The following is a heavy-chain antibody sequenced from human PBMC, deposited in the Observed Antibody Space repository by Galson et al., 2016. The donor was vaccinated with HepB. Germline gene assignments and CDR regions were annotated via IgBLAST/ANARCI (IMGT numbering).Heavy chain of an antibody. CDR3: ARERGGSTGLLDP. CDR2: ISNGGGST. CDR1: GFIFSSYA. Sequence: SLRLSCAASGFIFSSYAMSWVRQAPGKGLEWVSLISNGGGSTYYADSVKGRFTISRDNSKNTLYLQMNSLRVEDTAVYYCARERGGSTGLLDPWGQGTLVTVSS. D-gene: IGHD1-26*01. J-gene: IGHJ5*02. V-gene: IGHV3-23*01.